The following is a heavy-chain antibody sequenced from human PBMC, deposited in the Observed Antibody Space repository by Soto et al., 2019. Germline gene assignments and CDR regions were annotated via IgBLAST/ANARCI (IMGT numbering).Heavy chain of an antibody. CDR2: IFWDDDK. V-gene: IGHV2-5*02. J-gene: IGHJ4*02. CDR3: ASSTGYRIFDC. CDR1: GFSLSTTGVG. D-gene: IGHD3-9*01. Sequence: QITLKESGPTLVKPTQTLTLTCTFSGFSLSTTGVGVGWIRQPPGKALEWLALIFWDDDKRYSPSLKSRLTITKDTSKNQVVLTMTDMDPVDTARYYCASSTGYRIFDCWGQGTLVAVSS.